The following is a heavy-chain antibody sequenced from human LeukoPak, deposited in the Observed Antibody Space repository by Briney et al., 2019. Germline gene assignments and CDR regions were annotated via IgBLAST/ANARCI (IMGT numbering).Heavy chain of an antibody. Sequence: GESLKISCKGSGYSFTSYWIGWVRQMPGKGLEWMGIVYPGDSDTRYSPSFQGQVTISADKSISTAYLQWSSLKASDTAMYYCVRTLEYCTSSSCPVFDYWGQGTLLTVSS. J-gene: IGHJ4*02. V-gene: IGHV5-51*01. CDR1: GYSFTSYW. CDR3: VRTLEYCTSSSCPVFDY. D-gene: IGHD2-2*01. CDR2: VYPGDSDT.